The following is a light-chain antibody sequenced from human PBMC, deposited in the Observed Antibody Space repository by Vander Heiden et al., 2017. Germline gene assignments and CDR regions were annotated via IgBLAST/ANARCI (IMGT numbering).Light chain of an antibody. CDR3: HHYHNFPHT. V-gene: IGKV1D-8*01. J-gene: IGKJ2*01. CDR2: ASY. CDR1: QDISRH. Sequence: IWMTQSPSLVSASTGDTATIVCRTSQDISRHLAWFQQKPGKAPELLIYASYTLQSGVPARFSGSGSGTHFTLTISSLQSEDFATYFCHHYHNFPHTFGQGTRVEFK.